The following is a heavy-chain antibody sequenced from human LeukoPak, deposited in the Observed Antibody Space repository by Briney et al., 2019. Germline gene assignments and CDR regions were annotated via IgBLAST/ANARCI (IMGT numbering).Heavy chain of an antibody. CDR3: ARDGNSGYAHYLYYGMDV. CDR1: GFPFSSFA. D-gene: IGHD5-12*01. V-gene: IGHV3-30-3*01. J-gene: IGHJ6*02. CDR2: ILYDGSNT. Sequence: GGSLRLSCAASGFPFSSFAMHWVRQAPGEGLDWVAVILYDGSNTYYADSVKGRFTISRDNSKNTLYLQMNSLGAEDTALYYCARDGNSGYAHYLYYGMDVWGQGTTVTVSS.